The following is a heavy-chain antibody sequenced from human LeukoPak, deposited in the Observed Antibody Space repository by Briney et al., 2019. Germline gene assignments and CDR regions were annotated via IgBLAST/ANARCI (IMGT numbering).Heavy chain of an antibody. Sequence: GGSLRLSCAAPGFTFSSYGMHWVRQAPGKGLEWVAVISYDGSNKYYADSVKGRFTISRDNSKNTLYLQMNSLRAEDTAVYYCAKLGDSYGYGFDYWGQGTLVTVSS. V-gene: IGHV3-30*18. CDR2: ISYDGSNK. D-gene: IGHD5-18*01. J-gene: IGHJ4*02. CDR3: AKLGDSYGYGFDY. CDR1: GFTFSSYG.